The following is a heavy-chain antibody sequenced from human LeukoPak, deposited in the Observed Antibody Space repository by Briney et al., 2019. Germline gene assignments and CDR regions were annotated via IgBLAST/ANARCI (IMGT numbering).Heavy chain of an antibody. CDR3: ARREWSSSAFDY. Sequence: SETLSLTCSVSGGSISSGGYYWSWIRQPPGKGLEWIGYIYHSGSTYYNPSLKSRVTISVDRSKNQFSLKLSSVTAADTAVYYCARREWSSSAFDYWGQGTLVTVSS. D-gene: IGHD6-6*01. J-gene: IGHJ4*02. V-gene: IGHV4-30-2*01. CDR2: IYHSGST. CDR1: GGSISSGGYY.